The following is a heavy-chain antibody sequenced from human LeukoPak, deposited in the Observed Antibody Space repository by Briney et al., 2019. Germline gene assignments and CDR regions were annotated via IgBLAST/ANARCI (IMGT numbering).Heavy chain of an antibody. CDR3: AREGRGYDSTGGSTLFDY. CDR2: INHSGST. D-gene: IGHD5-12*01. CDR1: GGSISNYY. V-gene: IGHV4-34*01. J-gene: IGHJ4*02. Sequence: SETLSLTCTVSGGSISNYYWSWIRQPPGKGLEWIGEINHSGSTNYNPSLKSRVTISVDTSKNQFSLKLSSVTAADTAVYYCAREGRGYDSTGGSTLFDYWGQGTLVPVSS.